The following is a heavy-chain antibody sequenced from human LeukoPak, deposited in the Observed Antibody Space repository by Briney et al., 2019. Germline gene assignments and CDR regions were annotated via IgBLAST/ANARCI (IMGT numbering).Heavy chain of an antibody. J-gene: IGHJ4*02. Sequence: GGSLRLSCAASGFTFSSYGMHWVRQAPGKGLEWVAVIWYDGSNKYYADSVKGRFTISRDNSKNTLYPQMNSLRAEDTAVYYCARGRITIFGVVTGFDYWGQGTLVTVSS. V-gene: IGHV3-33*01. CDR2: IWYDGSNK. D-gene: IGHD3-3*01. CDR3: ARGRITIFGVVTGFDY. CDR1: GFTFSSYG.